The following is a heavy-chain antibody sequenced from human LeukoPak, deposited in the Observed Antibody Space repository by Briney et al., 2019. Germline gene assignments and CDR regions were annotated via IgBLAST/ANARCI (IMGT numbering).Heavy chain of an antibody. V-gene: IGHV3-23*01. D-gene: IGHD3-10*01. CDR1: RSTFSSYA. CDR2: TSGSGGNT. Sequence: PGGSLRLSCAASRSTFSSYAMSWVRQAPGKGLEWVSATSGSGGNTYYADSVKGRFTIPSDNSKKTLSLQLSRQRAEDTAVYYCAKDPGVARFGELWDYLDPWGQGTLVTVSS. CDR3: AKDPGVARFGELWDYLDP. J-gene: IGHJ5*02.